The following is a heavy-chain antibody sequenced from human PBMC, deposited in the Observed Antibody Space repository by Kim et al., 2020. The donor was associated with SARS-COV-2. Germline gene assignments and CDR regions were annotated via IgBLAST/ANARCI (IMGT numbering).Heavy chain of an antibody. V-gene: IGHV1-18*01. CDR1: GYTFTSYG. J-gene: IGHJ5*02. D-gene: IGHD4-17*01. CDR3: ARDRSITVTNRFNWFDP. Sequence: ASVKVSCKASGYTFTSYGISWVRQAPGQGLEWMGWISAYNGNTNYAQKLQGRVTMTTDTSTSTAYMELRSLRSDDTAVYYCARDRSITVTNRFNWFDPWGQEPWSPSPQ. CDR2: ISAYNGNT.